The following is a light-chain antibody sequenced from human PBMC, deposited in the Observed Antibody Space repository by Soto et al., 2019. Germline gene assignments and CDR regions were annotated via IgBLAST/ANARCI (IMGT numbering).Light chain of an antibody. CDR1: GSNIGPNY. Sequence: QSVLTQPPSASGTPGQRVTMSCSGSGSNIGPNYVYWFQQFPGTAPKLLIYNNDQRPSGVPDRFSRSKSGTSASLDISGLRSEDEADYYCAAWDDSLSGRVFGGGTKVTVL. V-gene: IGLV1-47*02. CDR3: AAWDDSLSGRV. CDR2: NND. J-gene: IGLJ3*02.